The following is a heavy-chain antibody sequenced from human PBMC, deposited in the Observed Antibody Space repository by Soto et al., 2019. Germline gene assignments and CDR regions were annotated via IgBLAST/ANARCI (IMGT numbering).Heavy chain of an antibody. Sequence: EVQLVESGGGLVKPGGSLRLSCAASGFTFTNAWMNWLGQAPGKGLEWVGRIKSKTDGGTTDYAAPVKGRFTISRDDSKNTLYLQMNSLKTEDTAVYYCTTFYSNDYWYFALWGRGTLVTVSS. CDR1: GFTFTNAW. CDR3: TTFYSNDYWYFAL. D-gene: IGHD4-4*01. V-gene: IGHV3-15*07. CDR2: IKSKTDGGTT. J-gene: IGHJ2*01.